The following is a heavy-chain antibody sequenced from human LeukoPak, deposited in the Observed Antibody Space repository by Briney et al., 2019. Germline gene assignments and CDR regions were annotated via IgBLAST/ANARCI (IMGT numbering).Heavy chain of an antibody. D-gene: IGHD3-10*01. Sequence: GESLKISCKGSGYSFTSYWIAWVRQMPGKGLEWMGIIYPSNSDTRYSPSFQGQVTISADKSISTAYLQWSSLKASDTAMYYCARLKEWGEPYYYASGSPRAGWFDPWGQGTLVTVSS. V-gene: IGHV5-51*01. J-gene: IGHJ5*02. CDR1: GYSFTSYW. CDR3: ARLKEWGEPYYYASGSPRAGWFDP. CDR2: IYPSNSDT.